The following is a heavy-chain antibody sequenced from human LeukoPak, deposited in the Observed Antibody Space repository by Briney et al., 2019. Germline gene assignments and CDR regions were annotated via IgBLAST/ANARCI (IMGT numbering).Heavy chain of an antibody. CDR2: IYYGGST. D-gene: IGHD5-24*01. Sequence: PSETLSLTCTVSGGSISSSSYYWGWIRQPPGKGLEWIGSIYYGGSTYYNPSLKSRVTISVDTSKNQFSLKLSSVTAADTAVYYCARDGDGYNWVFDYWGQGTLVTVSS. J-gene: IGHJ4*02. CDR3: ARDGDGYNWVFDY. CDR1: GGSISSSSYY. V-gene: IGHV4-39*07.